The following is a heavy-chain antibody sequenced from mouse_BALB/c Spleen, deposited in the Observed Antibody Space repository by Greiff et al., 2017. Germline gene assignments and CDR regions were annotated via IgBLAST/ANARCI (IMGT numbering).Heavy chain of an antibody. CDR1: GYSITSDYA. Sequence: EVMLVESGPGLVKPSQSLSLTCTVTGYSITSDYAWNWIRQFPGNKLEWMGYISYSGSTSYNPSLKSRISITRDTSKNQFFLQLNSVTTEDTATYYCASYGNLFAYWGQGTLVTVSA. D-gene: IGHD2-1*01. V-gene: IGHV3-2*02. J-gene: IGHJ3*01. CDR3: ASYGNLFAY. CDR2: ISYSGST.